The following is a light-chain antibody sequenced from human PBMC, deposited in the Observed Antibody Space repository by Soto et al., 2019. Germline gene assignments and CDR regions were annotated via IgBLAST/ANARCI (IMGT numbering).Light chain of an antibody. J-gene: IGKJ3*01. CDR1: QSVTNNF. Sequence: IVLTQSPGTLSLSPGERATLSCGASQSVTNNFLAWYQQKPGQAPRLLIYGASSRATGVPDRFSGSRSGTHFTLTISRLEPGDFAVYYCQQYGTPLFTFGPGTKVDIK. V-gene: IGKV3-20*01. CDR2: GAS. CDR3: QQYGTPLFT.